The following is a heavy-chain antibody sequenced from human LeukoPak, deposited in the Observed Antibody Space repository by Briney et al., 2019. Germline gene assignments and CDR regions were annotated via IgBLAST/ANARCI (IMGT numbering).Heavy chain of an antibody. CDR1: GFTFSSYS. Sequence: PGGSLRLSCAASGFTFSSYSMNWVRQAPGKGLEWVSYISSSSSTIYYADPVKGRFTISRDNAKNSLYLQMNSLRAEDTAVYYCARGNGERYYGSGSYYSPFDYWGQGTLVTVSS. D-gene: IGHD3-10*01. CDR2: ISSSSSTI. CDR3: ARGNGERYYGSGSYYSPFDY. J-gene: IGHJ4*02. V-gene: IGHV3-48*01.